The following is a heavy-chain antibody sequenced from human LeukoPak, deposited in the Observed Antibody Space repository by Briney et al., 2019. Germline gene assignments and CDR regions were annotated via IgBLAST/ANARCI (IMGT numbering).Heavy chain of an antibody. CDR3: ATTNDGGGYQWGDFFDF. V-gene: IGHV1-69*04. Sequence: ASVKVSCKASGGTSNSHAISWVRQAPGQGLEWMGKIIPNLGTTNRAQNFQDRVTLTADKSTNTAYMELTSLTSDDTAVYYCATTNDGGGYQWGDFFDFWGQGTLVTVSS. CDR2: IIPNLGTT. J-gene: IGHJ4*02. D-gene: IGHD3-22*01. CDR1: GGTSNSHA.